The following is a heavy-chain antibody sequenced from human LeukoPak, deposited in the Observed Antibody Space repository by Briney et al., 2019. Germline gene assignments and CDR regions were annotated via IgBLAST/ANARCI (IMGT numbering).Heavy chain of an antibody. Sequence: GGSLRLSCVASGFTFSISSMSWVRQAPGKGLEWVSYISSSSSSIYDADSVRGRFTISRDNAKNSLYLQMNSLRAEDTAVYYCARGGTVGWYFDLWGRGTLVTVSS. CDR3: ARGGTVGWYFDL. J-gene: IGHJ2*01. CDR1: GFTFSISS. D-gene: IGHD4-23*01. V-gene: IGHV3-48*04. CDR2: ISSSSSSI.